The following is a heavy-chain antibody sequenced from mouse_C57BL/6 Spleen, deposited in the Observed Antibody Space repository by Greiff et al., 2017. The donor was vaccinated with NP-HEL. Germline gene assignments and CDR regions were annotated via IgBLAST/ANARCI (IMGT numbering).Heavy chain of an antibody. V-gene: IGHV1-69*01. CDR1: GYTFTSYW. CDR2: IDPSDGYT. J-gene: IGHJ2*01. Sequence: QVQLQQPGAELVMPGASVKLSCKASGYTFTSYWMHWVKQRPGQGLEWIGEIDPSDGYTNYNQKFKGKSTLTVDKSSSTAYMQLSSLTSEDSAVYDCARRYSDYFDYWGQGTTLTVSS. CDR3: ARRYSDYFDY. D-gene: IGHD2-12*01.